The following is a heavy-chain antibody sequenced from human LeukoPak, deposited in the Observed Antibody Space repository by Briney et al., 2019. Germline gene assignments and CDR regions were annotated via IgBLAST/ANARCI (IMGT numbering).Heavy chain of an antibody. Sequence: GGSLRLSCAASGVTSSSYSTNWVCSAPGKGLGWGSLVRGSGVSTYYAASVKGRYTISRYKSKNTISLQMSSLRAEDTAVFYCAKDRDDYVWGSDLGAFDIWGQGTMVTVSS. J-gene: IGHJ3*02. V-gene: IGHV3-23*01. CDR1: GVTSSSYS. D-gene: IGHD3-16*01. CDR3: AKDRDDYVWGSDLGAFDI. CDR2: VRGSGVST.